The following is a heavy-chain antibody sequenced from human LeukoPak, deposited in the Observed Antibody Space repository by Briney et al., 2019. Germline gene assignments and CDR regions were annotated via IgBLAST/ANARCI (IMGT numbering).Heavy chain of an antibody. V-gene: IGHV4-39*01. D-gene: IGHD2-2*01. CDR2: SSYSGKT. Sequence: SETLSLTCTVSGGSISSSSYYWGWIRQPPGKGLEWIGSSSYSGKTYYNPSLKSRVTISVDTSKNQFSLKLSSVTAADTAVYYCARGGYCSSTSCWGLRLMNNWFDPWGQGTLVTVSS. CDR3: ARGGYCSSTSCWGLRLMNNWFDP. CDR1: GGSISSSSYY. J-gene: IGHJ5*02.